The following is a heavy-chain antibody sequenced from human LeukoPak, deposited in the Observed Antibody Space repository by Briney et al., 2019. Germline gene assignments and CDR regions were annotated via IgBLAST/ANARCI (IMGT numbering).Heavy chain of an antibody. CDR2: IYYSVST. J-gene: IGHJ4*02. V-gene: IGHV4-31*03. D-gene: IGHD3-22*01. CDR3: ARDKGDYYDSSGHLDY. Sequence: SQTLSLTCTVSGGSISSGGYYWSWIRQHPGKGLEWIGYIYYSVSTYYNQPLKSRVTISVDTSKNQFSLKLSSVTAAETAVYYCARDKGDYYDSSGHLDYWGQGTLVTVSS. CDR1: GGSISSGGYY.